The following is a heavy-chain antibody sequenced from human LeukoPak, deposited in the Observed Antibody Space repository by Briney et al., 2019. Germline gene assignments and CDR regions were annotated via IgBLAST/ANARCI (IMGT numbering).Heavy chain of an antibody. J-gene: IGHJ6*04. Sequence: GGSLRLSCAASGFTFSNYWMSWVRQAPGKGLEWVANIKQDESEKYYVDSVKGRFTIFRDDAKNSLYLQMNSLRAEDTAVYYCARKAYGMDVWGKGTTVTVSS. V-gene: IGHV3-7*03. CDR3: ARKAYGMDV. CDR2: IKQDESEK. CDR1: GFTFSNYW.